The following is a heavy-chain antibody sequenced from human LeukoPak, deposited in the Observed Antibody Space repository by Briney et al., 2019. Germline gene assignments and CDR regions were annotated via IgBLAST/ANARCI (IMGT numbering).Heavy chain of an antibody. CDR2: IYYSGST. D-gene: IGHD3-10*01. CDR3: ARGLIGFGELYLDY. CDR1: GDSISSYY. J-gene: IGHJ4*02. V-gene: IGHV4-59*01. Sequence: SETLSLTCTVSGDSISSYYRSWIRQPPGKGLEWIGYIYYSGSTNYNPSLKSRVTISVDTSKNQFSLKLSSVTAADTAVYYCARGLIGFGELYLDYWGQGTLVTVSS.